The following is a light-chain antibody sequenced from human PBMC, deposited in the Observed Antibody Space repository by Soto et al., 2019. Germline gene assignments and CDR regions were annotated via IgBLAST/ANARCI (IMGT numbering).Light chain of an antibody. J-gene: IGKJ1*01. Sequence: DIQMTQSPSSLSASVGDRVTITCRASQSISSWLAWYQQKPGKAPKVLIWDASSLQRGVPSRFTGSGSGTEFTLTINGLQPDDFATYYCQQYKSYWTFGQGTKVDIK. CDR3: QQYKSYWT. CDR1: QSISSW. V-gene: IGKV1-5*01. CDR2: DAS.